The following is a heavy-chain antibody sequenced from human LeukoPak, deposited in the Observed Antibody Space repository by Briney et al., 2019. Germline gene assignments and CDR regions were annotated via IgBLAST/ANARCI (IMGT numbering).Heavy chain of an antibody. CDR2: IYYSGST. V-gene: IGHV4-39*01. D-gene: IGHD7-27*01. J-gene: IGHJ6*03. CDR3: ARGSWGIPYYYYYMDV. CDR1: GGSISSSSYY. Sequence: SETLSLTCTVSGGSISSSSYYWGWIRQPPGKGLEWIGTIYYSGSTYYNPSLKSRVTISVDTSKNQFSLKLSSVTAADTAVYYCARGSWGIPYYYYYMDVWGKGTTVTVSS.